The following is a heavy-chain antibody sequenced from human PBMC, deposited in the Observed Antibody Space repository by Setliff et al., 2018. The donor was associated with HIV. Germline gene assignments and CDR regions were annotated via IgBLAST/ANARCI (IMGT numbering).Heavy chain of an antibody. CDR3: ARGLDSAKIHY. J-gene: IGHJ4*02. D-gene: IGHD6-25*01. Sequence: SETLSLTCTFYGGSFSGNYWSWIRQPPGKGLEWIGEINHSGNTHYNPSLKSRVTISVDTSKNQFSLNLSSVTAADTAVYYCARGLDSAKIHYWGQGTLVTVSS. V-gene: IGHV4-34*01. CDR2: INHSGNT. CDR1: GGSFSGNY.